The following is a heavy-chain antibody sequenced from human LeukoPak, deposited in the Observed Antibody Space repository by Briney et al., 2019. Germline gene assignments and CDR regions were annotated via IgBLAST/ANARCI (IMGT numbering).Heavy chain of an antibody. V-gene: IGHV3-7*05. CDR3: AASTYYYDT. CDR2: IKEDGSEK. J-gene: IGHJ4*02. CDR1: GFPFNTYW. Sequence: PGGALRLSFAASGFPFNTYWMNWGRQAPGKGLEWVANIKEDGSEKYYVDSVKGRFTISRDNAKNSLYLQMNSLRAEDTAVYYCAASTYYYDTWGQGTLVTVSS.